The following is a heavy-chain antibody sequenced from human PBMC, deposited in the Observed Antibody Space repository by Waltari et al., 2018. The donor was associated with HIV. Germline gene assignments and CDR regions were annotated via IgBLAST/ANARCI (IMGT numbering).Heavy chain of an antibody. D-gene: IGHD1-7*01. V-gene: IGHV3-9*01. CDR2: SGGTSGSK. J-gene: IGHJ6*02. CDR1: GSTFVDYA. Sequence: EVQLVESGGGWVQPGRSLRISGAASGSTFVDYARHWVRQAPGKVQGWVSGSGGTSGSKGYADSVKGRFTSSRDNAENSLYLQMNSLRAEDTALYYCAKVRGTGTTVYYYYGRDVWGQGTTVTVSS. CDR3: AKVRGTGTTVYYYYGRDV.